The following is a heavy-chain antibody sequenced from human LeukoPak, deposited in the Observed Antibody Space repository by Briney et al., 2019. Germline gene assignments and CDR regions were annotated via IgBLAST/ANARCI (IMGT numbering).Heavy chain of an antibody. CDR1: RYGFTNYC. CDR3: ESLGEGYDLDF. CDR2: IYPGDSDT. Sequence: GLSLQIYCPGYRYGFTNYCIGWVRQMSVKGLDWMGIIYPGDSDTRYSPSFQVQVTISAYKSISTAYLQWSSLKASDMYKCDRESLGEGYDLDFWGQGTLVTVSS. J-gene: IGHJ4*02. D-gene: IGHD3/OR15-3a*01. V-gene: IGHV5-51*01.